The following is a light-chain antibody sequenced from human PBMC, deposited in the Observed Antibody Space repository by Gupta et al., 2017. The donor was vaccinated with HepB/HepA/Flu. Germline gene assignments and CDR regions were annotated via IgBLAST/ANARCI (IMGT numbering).Light chain of an antibody. V-gene: IGKV1-33*01. CDR1: HDIKTF. CDR3: QQDDHLPYT. Sequence: EIQMTQSPSSLSASVGDRVTITCQATHDIKTFLNWFQQKSGKAPRLLIYGASNLESGVPPRFSGSGSGTEFSLTIANVQPEDVASYVCQQDDHLPYTFGQGT. CDR2: GAS. J-gene: IGKJ2*01.